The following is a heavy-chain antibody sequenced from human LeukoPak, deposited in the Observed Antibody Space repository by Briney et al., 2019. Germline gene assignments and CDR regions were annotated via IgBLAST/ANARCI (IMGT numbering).Heavy chain of an antibody. CDR2: ISSSSSYI. J-gene: IGHJ4*02. CDR3: ARDPGYSSGHDY. CDR1: GFTFSSYS. Sequence: GGSLRLSCAASGFTFSSYSMNWVRQAPGKGLEWVSSISSSSSYICYADSVKGRFTISRDNAKNSLYLQMNSLRAEDTAVYYCARDPGYSSGHDYWGQGTLVTVSS. D-gene: IGHD6-19*01. V-gene: IGHV3-21*01.